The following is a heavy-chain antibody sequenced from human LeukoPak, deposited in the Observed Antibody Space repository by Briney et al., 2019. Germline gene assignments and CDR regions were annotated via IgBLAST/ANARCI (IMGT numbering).Heavy chain of an antibody. V-gene: IGHV4-38-2*01. CDR3: ARSLVVAATIDY. CDR2: IYYTGGT. CDR1: GFTVSGNY. Sequence: PGGSLRLSCAASGFTVSGNYMSWVRQAPGKGLEWIATIYYTGGTYYNPSLKSRVTISVDTSKNQFSLKLSSVTAADAAVYYCARSLVVAATIDYWGQGTLLTVSS. J-gene: IGHJ4*02. D-gene: IGHD2-15*01.